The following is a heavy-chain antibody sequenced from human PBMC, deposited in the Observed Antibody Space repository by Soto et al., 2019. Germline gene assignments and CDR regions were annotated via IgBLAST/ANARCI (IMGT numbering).Heavy chain of an antibody. V-gene: IGHV5-51*01. CDR1: GYSFTSYW. CDR3: ARRLADYGDSFGPLLDY. CDR2: IYPDDSDT. Sequence: PGESLKISCKASGYSFTSYWIGWVRQMPGKGLEWMGIIYPDDSDTRYSPSFQGQVTISADKSISTAYLQWSSLKASDTAMYYCARRLADYGDSFGPLLDYWGQGTLVTVSS. J-gene: IGHJ4*02. D-gene: IGHD4-17*01.